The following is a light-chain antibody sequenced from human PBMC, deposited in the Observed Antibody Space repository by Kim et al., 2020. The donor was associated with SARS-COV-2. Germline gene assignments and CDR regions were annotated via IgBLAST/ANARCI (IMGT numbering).Light chain of an antibody. V-gene: IGKV3-20*01. Sequence: EILLTQSPGTLSLSPGERATLSCRASQSVGTAIVWYQQKPGQAPTFLIYGASNRATGIPDRFSGSGSGTDFTLTISRLEPEDFAVYYCQKYATSPRTFGQGTKVDIK. CDR2: GAS. CDR3: QKYATSPRT. J-gene: IGKJ1*01. CDR1: QSVGTA.